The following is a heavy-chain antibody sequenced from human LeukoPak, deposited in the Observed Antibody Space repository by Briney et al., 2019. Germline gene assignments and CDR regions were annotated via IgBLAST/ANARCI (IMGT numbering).Heavy chain of an antibody. J-gene: IGHJ4*02. Sequence: PSETLSLTCAVYGGSFSGYYWSWIRQPPGKGLEWIGEINHSGSTNYNPSLKSRVTISVDKSKNQFSLKPSSVTAADTAVYYCASHGDSSGWYFFLYWGQGTLVTVSS. CDR1: GGSFSGYY. V-gene: IGHV4-34*01. D-gene: IGHD6-19*01. CDR3: ASHGDSSGWYFFLY. CDR2: INHSGST.